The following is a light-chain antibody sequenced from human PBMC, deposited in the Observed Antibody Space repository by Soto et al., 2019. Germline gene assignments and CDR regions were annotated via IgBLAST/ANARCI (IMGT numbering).Light chain of an antibody. J-gene: IGLJ1*01. CDR2: EVT. V-gene: IGLV2-8*01. Sequence: QSVLTQPPATSGSAGQSVTISCTGTSSDVGDYKYVSWYQQHPDKAPKLMIYEVTERPSAVPDLFSGSKSGHTASLTVSALQAEDEAHYDCTSSACSSSHVVGTWTKPTVL. CDR3: TSSACSSSHV. CDR1: SSDVGDYKY.